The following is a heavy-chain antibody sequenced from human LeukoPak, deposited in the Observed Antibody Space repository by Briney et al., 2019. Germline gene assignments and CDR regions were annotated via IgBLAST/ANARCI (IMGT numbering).Heavy chain of an antibody. CDR1: GDSVPSNSVT. CDR3: ARRLTQYDCFDP. D-gene: IGHD2-2*01. J-gene: IGHJ5*02. V-gene: IGHV6-1*01. Sequence: SQTLSLTCAISGDSVPSNSVTWNWIRQSPSRGLEWLGRTYYRSTWYNDYAVSARGRITVNPDTSKNQFSLHLNSVTPEDTAVYYCARRLTQYDCFDPWGQGILVTVSS. CDR2: TYYRSTWYN.